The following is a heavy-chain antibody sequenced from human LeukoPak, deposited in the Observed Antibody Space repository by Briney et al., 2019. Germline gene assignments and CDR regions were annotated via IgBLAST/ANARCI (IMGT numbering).Heavy chain of an antibody. CDR3: AKGHFYDFWSGYTFYYYYYYYMDV. Sequence: PGGSLRLSCAASGFTFSSYWMHWVRQAPGKGLEWVAVISYDGSNKYYADSVKGRFTISRDNSKNTLYLQMNSLRAEDTAVYYCAKGHFYDFWSGYTFYYYYYYYMDVWGKGTTVTVSS. J-gene: IGHJ6*03. D-gene: IGHD3-3*01. V-gene: IGHV3-30*18. CDR2: ISYDGSNK. CDR1: GFTFSSYW.